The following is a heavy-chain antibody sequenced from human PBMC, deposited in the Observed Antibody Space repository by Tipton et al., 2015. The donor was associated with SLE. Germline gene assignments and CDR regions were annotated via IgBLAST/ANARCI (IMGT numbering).Heavy chain of an antibody. V-gene: IGHV3-72*01. CDR1: GFIFDDYA. Sequence: SLRLSCAASGFIFDDYAMHWVRQAPGKGLEWVGRSRNRAHSYITEYAASVKGRFTISRDDSENSLFLQMRSLKPEDTAVYYCAKVGATESDYWGQGTLVTVSS. CDR2: SRNRAHSYIT. CDR3: AKVGATESDY. J-gene: IGHJ4*02. D-gene: IGHD1-26*01.